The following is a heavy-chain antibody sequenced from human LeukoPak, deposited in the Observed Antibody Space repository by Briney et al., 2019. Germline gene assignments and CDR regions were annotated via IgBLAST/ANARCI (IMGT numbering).Heavy chain of an antibody. J-gene: IGHJ4*02. V-gene: IGHV3-23*01. Sequence: GGSLRLSCAASGFTFSRNAMSWVRQAPGKGLEWVSGISGSGSSTYYADSVKGRFTISRDNSKNTLYLQMNTLRVEDTALYYCARNFGGGDSSGPYSWGQGTLVTVSS. CDR2: ISGSGSST. CDR1: GFTFSRNA. D-gene: IGHD3-22*01. CDR3: ARNFGGGDSSGPYS.